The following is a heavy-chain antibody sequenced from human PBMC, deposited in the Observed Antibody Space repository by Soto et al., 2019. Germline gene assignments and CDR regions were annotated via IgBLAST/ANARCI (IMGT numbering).Heavy chain of an antibody. V-gene: IGHV3-30-3*01. CDR1: GFTFSSYA. Sequence: GGSLRLSCAASGFTFSSYAMHWVRQAPGKGLEWVAVISYDGSNKYYADSVKGRFTISRDNSKNTLYLQMNSLRAEDTAVYYCARKKWADSGYDTHPYWGQGTLVTVSS. CDR3: ARKKWADSGYDTHPY. D-gene: IGHD5-12*01. CDR2: ISYDGSNK. J-gene: IGHJ4*02.